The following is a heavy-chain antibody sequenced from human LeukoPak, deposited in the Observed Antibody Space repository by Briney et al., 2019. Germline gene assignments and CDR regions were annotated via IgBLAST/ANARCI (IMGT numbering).Heavy chain of an antibody. J-gene: IGHJ4*02. D-gene: IGHD1-26*01. CDR1: GGTFSSYA. V-gene: IGHV1-69*04. Sequence: GASVKVSCKASGGTFSSYAISWVRQAPGQGLEWMGRIIPILGIANYAQKFQCRVTITADKSTSTAYMELSSLRSEDTAVYYCARADATSPFDYWGQGTLVTVSS. CDR3: ARADATSPFDY. CDR2: IIPILGIA.